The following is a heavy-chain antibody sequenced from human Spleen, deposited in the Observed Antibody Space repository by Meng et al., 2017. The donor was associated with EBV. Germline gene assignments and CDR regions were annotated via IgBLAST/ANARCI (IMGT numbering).Heavy chain of an antibody. Sequence: VQLVKSGAEGKKPGAPVKFSVKASGYTFTSYDINWVRQATGQGLEWMGWMNPNSSNTGYAQKFQGRVTMTRNTSISTAYMELSSLRSEDTAVYNCARGARRRDGYNIDYWGQGTLVTVSS. D-gene: IGHD5-24*01. CDR2: MNPNSSNT. CDR1: GYTFTSYD. V-gene: IGHV1-8*01. CDR3: ARGARRRDGYNIDY. J-gene: IGHJ4*02.